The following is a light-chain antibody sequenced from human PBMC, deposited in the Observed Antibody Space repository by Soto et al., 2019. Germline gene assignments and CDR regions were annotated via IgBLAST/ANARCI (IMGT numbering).Light chain of an antibody. CDR3: SSYTSGRPLVV. Sequence: QSALTQPASVSGSPGQSITISCTGTSGDVGGYNFVSWYQQHPGKVPKLIIYDVNNRPSGVSDRFSGSKSGNMASLTISGLRADDEAAYYCSSYTSGRPLVVLGGGTKLTVL. J-gene: IGLJ2*01. V-gene: IGLV2-14*03. CDR1: SGDVGGYNF. CDR2: DVN.